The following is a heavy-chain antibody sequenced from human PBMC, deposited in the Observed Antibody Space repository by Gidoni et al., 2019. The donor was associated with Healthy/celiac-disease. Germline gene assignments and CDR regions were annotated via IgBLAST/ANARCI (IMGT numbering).Heavy chain of an antibody. Sequence: EVQLVESGGGLVKPGGSLRLSCAASGFTFSSYSMNWVRQAPGKGLEWVSSISSSSSYIYYADSVKGRFTISRDNAKNSLYLQMNSLRAEDTAVYYCARDSGFGVLLWFGEDGFDYWGQGTLVTVSS. D-gene: IGHD3-10*01. CDR3: ARDSGFGVLLWFGEDGFDY. CDR2: ISSSSSYI. J-gene: IGHJ4*02. V-gene: IGHV3-21*01. CDR1: GFTFSSYS.